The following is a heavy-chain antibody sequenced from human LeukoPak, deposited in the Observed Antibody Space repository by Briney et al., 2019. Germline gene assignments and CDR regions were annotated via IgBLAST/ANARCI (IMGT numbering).Heavy chain of an antibody. D-gene: IGHD2-21*02. V-gene: IGHV3-9*01. CDR3: AKDYCGGDCYSGWYFDL. CDR2: ISYNSDTI. Sequence: GGSLRLSSAASGFTFDDYAMHWVRQAPGKGLEWVSGISYNSDTIAYADSVKGRFTISRDNAKNSLYLQMNSLRAEDTALYYCAKDYCGGDCYSGWYFDLWGRGTLVTVSS. CDR1: GFTFDDYA. J-gene: IGHJ2*01.